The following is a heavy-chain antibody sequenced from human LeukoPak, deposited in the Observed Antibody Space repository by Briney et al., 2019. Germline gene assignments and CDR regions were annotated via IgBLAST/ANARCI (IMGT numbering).Heavy chain of an antibody. D-gene: IGHD5-18*01. V-gene: IGHV3-30*07. CDR1: GFTFSSYA. Sequence: GRSLRLSCAASGFTFSSYAMHWVRQAPGKGLEWVAVISYDGSNKYYADSVKGRFTISRDNSKNTLYLQMNSLRAEDTAVYYCAKVEGYSYDPHFDYWGQGTLVTVSS. J-gene: IGHJ4*02. CDR2: ISYDGSNK. CDR3: AKVEGYSYDPHFDY.